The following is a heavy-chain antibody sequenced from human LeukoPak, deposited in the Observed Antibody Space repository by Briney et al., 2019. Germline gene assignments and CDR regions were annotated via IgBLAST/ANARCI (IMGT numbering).Heavy chain of an antibody. CDR3: ARVTGYVMEDYFDY. CDR1: GYTFTALD. J-gene: IGHJ4*02. Sequence: ASVKVSCKASGYTFTALDINWVRQASGQGLEWMGWMNPNSGFTDYAQKFQGRVTMTRDTSISTAYMELSSLTSEDTAVYYCARVTGYVMEDYFDYWGQGTLVTVSS. V-gene: IGHV1-8*01. CDR2: MNPNSGFT. D-gene: IGHD6-13*01.